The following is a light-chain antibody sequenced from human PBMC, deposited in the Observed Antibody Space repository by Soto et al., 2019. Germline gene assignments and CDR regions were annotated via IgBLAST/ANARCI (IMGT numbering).Light chain of an antibody. CDR2: EVS. Sequence: QSALTQPASVSGSPGQSITISCTGTSSDVGGYNYVSWYQQHPGKAPKLMIYEVSNRPSGVSNRFSGSKSGNTASLTISGLQAEDEADYYCSSYTSSVLLVFGGGTKLTVL. V-gene: IGLV2-14*01. CDR1: SSDVGGYNY. CDR3: SSYTSSVLLV. J-gene: IGLJ2*01.